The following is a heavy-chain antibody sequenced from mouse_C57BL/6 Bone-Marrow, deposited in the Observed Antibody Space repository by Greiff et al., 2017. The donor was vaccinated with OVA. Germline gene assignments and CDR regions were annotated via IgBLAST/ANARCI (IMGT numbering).Heavy chain of an antibody. V-gene: IGHV8-8*01. J-gene: IGHJ3*01. CDR2: IWWDDDK. Sequence: QVTLKESGPGILQPSQTLSLTCSFSGFSLSTFGMGVGWIRPPSGKGLVWLAHIWWDDDKYYNPALKSRLTVSKDTSKNQVILKIANVDTADTATDYCARIADWAWFAYWGQGTLVTVSA. D-gene: IGHD4-1*01. CDR1: GFSLSTFGMG. CDR3: ARIADWAWFAY.